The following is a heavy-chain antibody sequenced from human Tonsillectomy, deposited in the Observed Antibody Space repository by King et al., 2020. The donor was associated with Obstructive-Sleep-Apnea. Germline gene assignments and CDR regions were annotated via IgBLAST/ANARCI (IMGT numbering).Heavy chain of an antibody. J-gene: IGHJ4*02. CDR3: ARTTHGDYALDY. V-gene: IGHV4-4*02. CDR2: IYHSGST. Sequence: VQLQESGPGLVKPSGTLSLTCAVSGGSISSSSWWTWVRQSPGKRLEWIGQIYHSGSTNYNPALKSPVTISVDKSKNQFSLKLSSVTAADTAIYYCARTTHGDYALDYWGQGTLVTVSS. D-gene: IGHD4-17*01. CDR1: GGSISSSSW.